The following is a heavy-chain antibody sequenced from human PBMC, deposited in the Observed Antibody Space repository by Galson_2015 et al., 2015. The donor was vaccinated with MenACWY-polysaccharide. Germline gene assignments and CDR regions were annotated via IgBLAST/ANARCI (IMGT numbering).Heavy chain of an antibody. Sequence: ETLSLICTVSGGSISSYFWSWIRQPPGKGLEWIGYVYYSGSTNYNPSLKSRVTMSLDTSKNQFSLNLRSVTAADTAVYYCARDNNNYEDYWGQGTLVTVSS. V-gene: IGHV4-59*01. CDR1: GGSISSYF. CDR2: VYYSGST. D-gene: IGHD4-11*01. J-gene: IGHJ4*02. CDR3: ARDNNNYEDY.